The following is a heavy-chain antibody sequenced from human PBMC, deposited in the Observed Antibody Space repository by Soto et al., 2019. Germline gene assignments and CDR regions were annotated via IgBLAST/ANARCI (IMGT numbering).Heavy chain of an antibody. D-gene: IGHD1-7*01. CDR2: ITVNGIT. CDR1: GAYVSDFF. Sequence: QVQQLESGPGLVKPWDTLSLTCTVSGAYVSDFFWSWIRQPAGKGLEWIGRITVNGITQYTPSFRSRVTMSMDASRDQFPLNLQSATAADTALYYCARESGENWTYEAHWGQGTLVTVSS. CDR3: ARESGENWTYEAH. V-gene: IGHV4-4*07. J-gene: IGHJ1*01.